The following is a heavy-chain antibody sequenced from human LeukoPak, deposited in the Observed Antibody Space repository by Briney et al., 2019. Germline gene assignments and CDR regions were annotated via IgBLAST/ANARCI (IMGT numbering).Heavy chain of an antibody. J-gene: IGHJ6*02. Sequence: AGGSLRLSCAASGFTFDDYTMHWVRQAPGQGLEWVSLISRDGGSTYYADSVKGRFTISRDNRKNTLYLQMNSLRTEDTALYYCAKDLYTGSYYFYGMDVWGQGTTVTVSS. CDR1: GFTFDDYT. CDR3: AKDLYTGSYYFYGMDV. CDR2: ISRDGGST. D-gene: IGHD1-26*01. V-gene: IGHV3-43*01.